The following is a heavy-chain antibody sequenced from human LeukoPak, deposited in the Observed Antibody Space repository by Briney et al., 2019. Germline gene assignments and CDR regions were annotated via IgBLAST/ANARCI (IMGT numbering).Heavy chain of an antibody. Sequence: PGGSLRLSCAASGFTFSSYSMNWVRQAPGKGLEWVSSISSSSYIYYADSVKGRFTISRDNAKNSLYLQMNSLRAEDTAVYYCASAAERFCFDYWGQGTLVTVSS. CDR2: ISSSSYI. J-gene: IGHJ4*02. CDR1: GFTFSSYS. V-gene: IGHV3-21*01. D-gene: IGHD2-15*01. CDR3: ASAAERFCFDY.